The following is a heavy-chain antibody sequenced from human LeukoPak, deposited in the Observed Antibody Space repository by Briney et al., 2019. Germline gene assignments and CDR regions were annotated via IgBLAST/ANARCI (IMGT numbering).Heavy chain of an antibody. V-gene: IGHV4-31*03. CDR1: GGSISSGGYY. D-gene: IGHD6-19*01. J-gene: IGHJ3*02. CDR3: ARDSPQQWQFPAFDI. Sequence: SETLSLTCTVSGGSISSGGYYWSWIRQHPGKGLEWIGYIYYSGSTYYNPSLKSRVTISVDTSKNQFSLKLSSVTAADTAVYYCARDSPQQWQFPAFDIWGQGTMVTVSS. CDR2: IYYSGST.